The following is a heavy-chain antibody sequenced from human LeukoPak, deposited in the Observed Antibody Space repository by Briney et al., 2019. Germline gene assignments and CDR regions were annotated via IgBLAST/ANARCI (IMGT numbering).Heavy chain of an antibody. CDR2: ISAYNGNT. J-gene: IGHJ3*01. CDR3: ARYCSGGSCYSDAFDV. CDR1: GYTFTSYG. Sequence: EASVKVSCKASGYTFTSYGISWVRQAPGQGLEWMGWISAYNGNTNYAQKLQGRVTMTRNTSISTAYMELSSLRSEDTAVYYCARYCSGGSCYSDAFDVWGQGTMVTVSS. D-gene: IGHD2-15*01. V-gene: IGHV1-18*01.